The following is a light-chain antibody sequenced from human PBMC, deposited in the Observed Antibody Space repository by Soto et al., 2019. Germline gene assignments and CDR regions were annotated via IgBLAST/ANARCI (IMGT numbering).Light chain of an antibody. J-gene: IGKJ4*01. V-gene: IGKV4-1*01. Sequence: DIVMTQSPDSLAVSLGERATINCKSSQSVLYSSNNKNYLAWYQQKAGQPPKVLIYWASTRESGVPARFSGRRSGTDFTLTLHRLQAKDPALHSSPPSSLSPLPFGGGTKVEIK. CDR3: PPSSLSPLP. CDR2: WAS. CDR1: QSVLYSSNNKNY.